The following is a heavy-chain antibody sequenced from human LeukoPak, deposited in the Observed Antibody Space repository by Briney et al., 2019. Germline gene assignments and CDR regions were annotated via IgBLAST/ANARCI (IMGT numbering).Heavy chain of an antibody. CDR1: GGSISSYY. J-gene: IGHJ4*02. Sequence: SETLSLTCTVSGGSISSYYWSWIRQPPGKGLEWVGYIYYSGSTNYNPSLKSRVTISVDTSKNQFSLKLSSATAADTAVYYCARGGSSWYPFVFDYWGQGTLVTVSS. V-gene: IGHV4-59*01. CDR2: IYYSGST. D-gene: IGHD6-13*01. CDR3: ARGGSSWYPFVFDY.